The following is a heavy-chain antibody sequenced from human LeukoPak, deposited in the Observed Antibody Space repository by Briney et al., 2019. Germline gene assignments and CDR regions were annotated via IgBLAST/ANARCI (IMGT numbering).Heavy chain of an antibody. V-gene: IGHV3-23*01. Sequence: GGSLRLSCVTSSFTTAWMNWVRQAPGKGLEWVSAISGSGGSTYYADSVKGRFTISRDNSKNTLYLQMNSLRAEDTAVYYCAKEAVAGSRAPYYFDYWGQGTLVTVSS. CDR2: ISGSGGST. CDR3: AKEAVAGSRAPYYFDY. D-gene: IGHD6-19*01. CDR1: SFTTAW. J-gene: IGHJ4*02.